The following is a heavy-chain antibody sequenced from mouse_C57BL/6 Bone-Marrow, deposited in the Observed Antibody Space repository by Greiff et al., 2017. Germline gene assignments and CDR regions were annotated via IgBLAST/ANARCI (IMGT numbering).Heavy chain of an antibody. CDR1: GYTFTSYW. J-gene: IGHJ4*01. D-gene: IGHD3-2*01. CDR2: IDPSDSYT. Sequence: QVQLQQPGAELVMPGASVKLSCKASGYTFTSYWMHWVKQRPGQGLEWIGEIDPSDSYTNYNQKFKGKSTLTVDKSSSTASMQLSSLTSEDSAVYYCAVDRGYAMDYWGQGTSVTVSS. CDR3: AVDRGYAMDY. V-gene: IGHV1-69*01.